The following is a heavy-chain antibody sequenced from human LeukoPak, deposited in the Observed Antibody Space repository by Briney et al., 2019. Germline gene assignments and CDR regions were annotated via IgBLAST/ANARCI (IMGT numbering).Heavy chain of an antibody. CDR3: ARVRAINWFDP. CDR1: GFTFSSYA. Sequence: GRSLRLSCAASGFTFSSYAVHWVRQAPGKGLEWVAVISYDGSNKYYADSVKGRFTISRGNSKNTLYLQMNSLRAEDTAVYYCARVRAINWFDPWGQGTLVTVSS. CDR2: ISYDGSNK. V-gene: IGHV3-30-3*01. J-gene: IGHJ5*02.